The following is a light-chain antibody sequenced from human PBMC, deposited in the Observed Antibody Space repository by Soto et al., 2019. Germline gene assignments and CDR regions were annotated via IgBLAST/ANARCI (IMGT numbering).Light chain of an antibody. V-gene: IGLV2-8*01. CDR2: EVS. Sequence: QSALTQPPSASGSPGQSVTISCTGTSSDVGGYNYVSWYQQHPGKAPKLMIYEVSKRPSRVPDRFSGSKSGNTASLTVSGLQAEDEADYYCSSYAGSNNHVVFGGGTKVTVL. J-gene: IGLJ2*01. CDR3: SSYAGSNNHVV. CDR1: SSDVGGYNY.